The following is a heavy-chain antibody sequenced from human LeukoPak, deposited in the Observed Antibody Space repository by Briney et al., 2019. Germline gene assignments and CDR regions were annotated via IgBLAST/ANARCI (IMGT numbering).Heavy chain of an antibody. Sequence: PSETLSLTCTVSGASISGSPYYWGSFRQPPGKGLEWTGSIYYSGSSYYNPSLKSRVTISVDSSKNQFSLKLNSVTATDTAVYYCATPNTGGYHGLEIWGQGTMVTVSS. J-gene: IGHJ3*02. V-gene: IGHV4-39*01. CDR3: ATPNTGGYHGLEI. CDR2: IYYSGSS. D-gene: IGHD1-26*01. CDR1: GASISGSPYY.